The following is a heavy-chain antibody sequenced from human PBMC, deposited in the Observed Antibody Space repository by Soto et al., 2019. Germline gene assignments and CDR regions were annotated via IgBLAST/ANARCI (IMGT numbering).Heavy chain of an antibody. CDR3: ARDLQYSRLFYGMDV. CDR2: IYYSGST. J-gene: IGHJ6*02. D-gene: IGHD6-13*01. CDR1: GGSISSYY. Sequence: SETLSLTCTVPGGSISSYYWSWIRQPPGKGLEWIGYIYYSGSTNYNPSLKSRVTISVDTSKNQFSLKLSSVTAADTAVYYCARDLQYSRLFYGMDVWGQGTTVTVSS. V-gene: IGHV4-59*12.